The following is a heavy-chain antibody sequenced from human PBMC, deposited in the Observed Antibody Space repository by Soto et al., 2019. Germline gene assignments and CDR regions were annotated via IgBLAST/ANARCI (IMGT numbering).Heavy chain of an antibody. J-gene: IGHJ4*02. D-gene: IGHD3-9*01. Sequence: GGSLRLSCVASGFTFSSYALHWVRQAPGKGLEWVAVTSYDGSNKYYAGSVEGRFTISRDNSKNTLYLQTSSLTTEDTAMYYCARDWATSATGLIDSWGQGTLVT. CDR2: TSYDGSNK. V-gene: IGHV3-30-3*01. CDR3: ARDWATSATGLIDS. CDR1: GFTFSSYA.